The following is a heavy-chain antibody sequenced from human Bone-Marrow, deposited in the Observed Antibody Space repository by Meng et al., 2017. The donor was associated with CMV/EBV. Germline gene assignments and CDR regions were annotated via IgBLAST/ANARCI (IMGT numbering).Heavy chain of an antibody. CDR2: IGTAGDT. D-gene: IGHD3-22*01. J-gene: IGHJ6*02. V-gene: IGHV3-13*01. CDR1: GFTFSSYD. Sequence: GESLKISCAASGFTFSSYDMHWVRQATGKGLEWVSAIGTAGDTYYPGSVKGRFTISRDNAKNSLYLQMNSLRAEDTAVYYCARDRSPYYYDSSGYLDYYYYGMDVWGQGTTVTVSS. CDR3: ARDRSPYYYDSSGYLDYYYYGMDV.